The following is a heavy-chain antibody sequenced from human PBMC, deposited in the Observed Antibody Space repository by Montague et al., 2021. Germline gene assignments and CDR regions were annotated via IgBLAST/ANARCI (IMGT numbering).Heavy chain of an antibody. V-gene: IGHV4-34*01. CDR2: IIYSGNP. CDR1: GWSSGGSFIGHF. J-gene: IGHJ2*01. CDR3: ARGPYCSGGDCYKRRPNNSYFGL. Sequence: SETLSLTCAVSGWSSGGSFIGHFWTCIRQPPGKALEWSGEIIYSGNPNYTPSLKSRVTTSIHTSKNHFSLRLRSVTAADTAVYYCARGPYCSGGDCYKRRPNNSYFGLWGRGTLVTVSS. D-gene: IGHD2-21*02.